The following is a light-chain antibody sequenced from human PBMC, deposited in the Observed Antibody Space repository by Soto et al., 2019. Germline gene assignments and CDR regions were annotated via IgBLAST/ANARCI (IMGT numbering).Light chain of an antibody. CDR2: YAS. Sequence: EIVLTQSPATLSLSPGERTTLSCRASQSVSSYFAWYQQSPGQAPRLLIYYASNRATGIPARFSGSGSGTDFTLTISSLEPEDFAVYYCQQHSTWPWTFGQGTKVEI. CDR3: QQHSTWPWT. CDR1: QSVSSY. J-gene: IGKJ1*01. V-gene: IGKV3-11*01.